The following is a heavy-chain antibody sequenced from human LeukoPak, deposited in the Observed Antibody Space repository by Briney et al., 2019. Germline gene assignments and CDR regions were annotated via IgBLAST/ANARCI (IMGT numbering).Heavy chain of an antibody. CDR3: ARDESSGYYHDY. CDR2: IYSGGST. Sequence: GGSLRLSCAASGFTVSTNYMSWVRQAPGKGLEWVSVIYSGGSTYYAAPSKGRFTISRDNSKNTLYLQMNSLRAEETAVYYCARDESSGYYHDYWGRKTLVTVSS. D-gene: IGHD3-22*01. J-gene: IGHJ4*02. V-gene: IGHV3-53*05. CDR1: GFTVSTNY.